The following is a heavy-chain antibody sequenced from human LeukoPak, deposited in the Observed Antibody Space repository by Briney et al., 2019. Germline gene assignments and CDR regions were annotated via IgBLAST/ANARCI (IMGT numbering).Heavy chain of an antibody. CDR2: IHYTGST. V-gene: IGHV4-59*01. CDR3: ARGGYYGSGNDFRFDP. J-gene: IGHJ5*02. D-gene: IGHD3-10*01. CDR1: GGSISSYY. Sequence: SETLSLTCTVSGGSISSYYWSWIRQPPGEGLECIGYIHYTGSTNYNPSLKSRVTISVDTSKNQFSLKLSSVTAADTAIYYCARGGYYGSGNDFRFDPWGQGTLVTVSS.